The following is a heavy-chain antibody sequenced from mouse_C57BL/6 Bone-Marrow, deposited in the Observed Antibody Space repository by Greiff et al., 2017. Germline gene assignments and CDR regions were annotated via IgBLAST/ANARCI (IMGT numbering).Heavy chain of an antibody. CDR3: SRRGLMDY. CDR1: GYSFTSYY. CDR2: IDPGSGNT. J-gene: IGHJ4*01. V-gene: IGHV1-66*01. D-gene: IGHD3-3*01. Sequence: VQLQQSGPELVKPGASVKISCKASGYSFTSYYIHWVKQRPGQGLEWIGWIDPGSGNTKYNEKFKGKATLTADTSSSTAYMQLSSLTSEDSAVYYCSRRGLMDYWGQGTSVTVSS.